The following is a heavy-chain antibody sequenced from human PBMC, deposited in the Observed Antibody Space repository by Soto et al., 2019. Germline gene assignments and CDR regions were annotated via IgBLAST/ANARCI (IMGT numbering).Heavy chain of an antibody. V-gene: IGHV3-23*01. J-gene: IGHJ6*03. CDR1: GFTFSSYA. D-gene: IGHD2-2*01. CDR3: AKSRYCSSTSCYGYYYYMDV. CDR2: ISGSGGST. Sequence: GGSLRLSCAASGFTFSSYAMSWVRQAPGKGLEWVSAISGSGGSTYYADSVKGRFTISRDNSKNTLYLQMNSLRAEDTAVYYCAKSRYCSSTSCYGYYYYMDVWGKGTTVTVYS.